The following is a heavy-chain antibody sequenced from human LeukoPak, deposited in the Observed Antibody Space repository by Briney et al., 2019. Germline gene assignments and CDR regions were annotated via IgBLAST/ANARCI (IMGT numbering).Heavy chain of an antibody. D-gene: IGHD6-19*01. CDR2: ISSSSRYK. V-gene: IGHV3-21*01. CDR3: ARVSQAGWDV. Sequence: GGSLRLSCAASGFTLSSYSMNWFRQAPGKGLEWVSSISSSSRYKYYADSVKGRFTISRDNAKNSLYLQMNSLRAEDTAVFYCARVSQAGWDVWGKGTTVTVSS. J-gene: IGHJ6*04. CDR1: GFTLSSYS.